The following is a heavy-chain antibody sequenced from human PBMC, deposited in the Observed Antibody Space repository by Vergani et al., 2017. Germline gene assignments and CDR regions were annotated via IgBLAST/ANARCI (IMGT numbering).Heavy chain of an antibody. CDR3: AVYCSSTSCYSRWDYFDY. J-gene: IGHJ4*02. CDR2: INPSGGST. D-gene: IGHD2-2*01. CDR1: GYTFTSYY. V-gene: IGHV1-46*01. Sequence: QVQLVQSGAEVKKPGASVKVSCKASGYTFTSYYMHWVRQAPGQGLEWMGIINPSGGSTSYAQKFQGRVTMTRDTSTSTVYMELSSLRSEDTAVYYCAVYCSSTSCYSRWDYFDYWGQGTLVTVSS.